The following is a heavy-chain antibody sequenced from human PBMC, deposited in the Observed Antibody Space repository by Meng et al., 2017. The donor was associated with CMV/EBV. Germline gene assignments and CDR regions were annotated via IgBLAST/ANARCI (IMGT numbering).Heavy chain of an antibody. Sequence: SVKVSCKASGGTFSSYTISWVRQAPGQGLEWMGRIIPILGIANYAQKFQGRVTITADKSTSTAYMELSSLRSEDTAVYCCAREGGWTAIHYGMDVWGQGTTVTVSS. CDR1: GGTFSSYT. J-gene: IGHJ6*02. CDR3: AREGGWTAIHYGMDV. D-gene: IGHD5-18*01. V-gene: IGHV1-69*04. CDR2: IIPILGIA.